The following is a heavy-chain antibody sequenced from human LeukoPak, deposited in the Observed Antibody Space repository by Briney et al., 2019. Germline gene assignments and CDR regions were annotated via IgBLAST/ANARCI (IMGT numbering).Heavy chain of an antibody. V-gene: IGHV4-39*07. J-gene: IGHJ5*02. D-gene: IGHD3-16*02. Sequence: SETLSLTCTVSGGTISTSSYYWGWVRQPPGKGLEWIGNIFYSGSTYYSPSLKSRVTISLDTSRNQFSLKLNSVTAADTAVYYCASHPRGNYDYVWGSYRLSSRFDPWGQGTLVTVSS. CDR2: IFYSGST. CDR3: ASHPRGNYDYVWGSYRLSSRFDP. CDR1: GGTISTSSYY.